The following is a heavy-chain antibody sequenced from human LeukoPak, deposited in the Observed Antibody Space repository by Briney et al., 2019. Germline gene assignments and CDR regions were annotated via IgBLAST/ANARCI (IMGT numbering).Heavy chain of an antibody. CDR2: ISSSGSTI. CDR3: ARNNYYDSSGYLFLLGAFDI. CDR1: GFTFSSYE. J-gene: IGHJ3*02. D-gene: IGHD3-22*01. Sequence: PGGSLRLSCAASGFTFSSYEMNWVRQAPGKGLEWVSYISSSGSTIYYADSVKGRFTISRDNAKNSLYLQMNSLRAEDTAVYYCARNNYYDSSGYLFLLGAFDIWGQGTMVTVSS. V-gene: IGHV3-48*03.